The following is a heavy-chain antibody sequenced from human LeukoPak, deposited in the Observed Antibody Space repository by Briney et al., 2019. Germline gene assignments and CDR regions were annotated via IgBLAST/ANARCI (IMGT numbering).Heavy chain of an antibody. CDR3: ARAVDTTSFHFDF. CDR1: RYTFTDYY. D-gene: IGHD2-2*01. J-gene: IGHJ4*02. V-gene: IGHV1-2*02. CDR2: ITPNSGGT. Sequence: ASVKVSCKASRYTFTDYYMHWVRQAPGQGLEWMGWITPNSGGTNYAQKFQGRVTMTRDTSISTTYMELSRLRSDDTAVFYCARAVDTTSFHFDFWGQGTLVTVSS.